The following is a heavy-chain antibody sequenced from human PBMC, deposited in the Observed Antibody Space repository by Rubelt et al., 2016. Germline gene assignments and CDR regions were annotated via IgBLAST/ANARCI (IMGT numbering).Heavy chain of an antibody. V-gene: IGHV1-3*01. CDR1: GYTFTSYA. D-gene: IGHD5-18*01. CDR2: HNAGNGNT. CDR3: ARSKDTAMVTDADWYFDL. J-gene: IGHJ2*01. Sequence: QVQLVQSGAEVKKPGASVKVSCKASGYTFTSYAMHWVRQAPGQRHEWMGWHNAGNGNTKYSQKFQGRVTSTRDTSARTAYMELSSLRSEDTAVYYCARSKDTAMVTDADWYFDLWGHGTLVTVSS.